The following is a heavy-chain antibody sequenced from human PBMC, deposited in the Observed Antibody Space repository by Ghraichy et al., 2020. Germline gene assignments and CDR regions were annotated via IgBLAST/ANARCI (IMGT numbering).Heavy chain of an antibody. CDR2: IYPGNSDT. D-gene: IGHD6-19*01. Sequence: GESLNISCKGSGYSFTTYWIAWVRQMPGKGLEWMAIIYPGNSDTRYSPSFQGQVTISADKSISTAYLQWSSLKASDTAMYYCAISQGFRSGWYYFDYWGQGTLVTVSS. CDR1: GYSFTTYW. CDR3: AISQGFRSGWYYFDY. V-gene: IGHV5-51*01. J-gene: IGHJ4*02.